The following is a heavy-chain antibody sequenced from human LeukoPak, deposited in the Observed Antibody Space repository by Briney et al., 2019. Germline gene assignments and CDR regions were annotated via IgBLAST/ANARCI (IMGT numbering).Heavy chain of an antibody. Sequence: GESLKISCKGSGYSFTCYWISWVRQMPGKGLEWMGIIYPGDSDTRYSPSFQGQVTISADKSISTAYLQWSSLKASDIAMYYCARLATLWFGELAFAFDIWGQGTMVTVSS. CDR3: ARLATLWFGELAFAFDI. CDR1: GYSFTCYW. D-gene: IGHD3-10*01. J-gene: IGHJ3*02. V-gene: IGHV5-51*01. CDR2: IYPGDSDT.